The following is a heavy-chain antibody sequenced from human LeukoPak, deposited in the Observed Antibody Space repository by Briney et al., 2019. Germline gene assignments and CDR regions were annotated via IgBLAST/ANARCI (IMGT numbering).Heavy chain of an antibody. Sequence: SETLSLTCTVSGGSISNSDYYWTWIRQPAGKGLECIGRIYTSGSTNYNPSLKSRVTISVDTSKNQFSLKLSSVTAADTAVYYCARKIPSPGAFDIWGQGTMVTVSS. V-gene: IGHV4-61*02. D-gene: IGHD2-2*01. CDR1: GGSISNSDYY. CDR2: IYTSGST. CDR3: ARKIPSPGAFDI. J-gene: IGHJ3*02.